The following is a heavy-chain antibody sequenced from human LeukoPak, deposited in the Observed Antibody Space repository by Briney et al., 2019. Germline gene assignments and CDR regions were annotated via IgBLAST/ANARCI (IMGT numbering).Heavy chain of an antibody. CDR1: GFTFSSFA. J-gene: IGHJ6*02. CDR2: FDGNGPNT. CDR3: ARSYYYYGMDV. V-gene: IGHV3-23*01. Sequence: GGSLRLSCAASGFTFSSFAMTWVRQAPGKGLEWVSGFDGNGPNTYYADSVKGRFTISRDNSKNTLYLQMNSLRAEDTAVYYCARSYYYYGMDVWGQGTTVTVSS.